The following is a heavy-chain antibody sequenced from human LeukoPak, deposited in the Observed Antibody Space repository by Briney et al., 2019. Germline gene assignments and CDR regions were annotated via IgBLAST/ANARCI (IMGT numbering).Heavy chain of an antibody. CDR2: IRSKAYGGTT. J-gene: IGHJ6*03. Sequence: GGSLRLSCTASGFSFGDYAMSWVRQAPGKGLEWVGFIRSKAYGGTTQYAASVKGRFTISRDDSKSMAYLQMNSLKTEDTAVYYCTRGYCSSTNCYYYYYYMDVWGKGTTVTISS. CDR3: TRGYCSSTNCYYYYYYMDV. D-gene: IGHD2-2*01. CDR1: GFSFGDYA. V-gene: IGHV3-49*04.